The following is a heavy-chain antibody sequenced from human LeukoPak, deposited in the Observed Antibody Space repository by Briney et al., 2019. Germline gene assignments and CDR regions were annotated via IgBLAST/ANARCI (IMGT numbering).Heavy chain of an antibody. D-gene: IGHD3-10*01. Sequence: TSETLSLTCTVSGGSISSYHWSWIRQPPGKGLGWIGYIYYSGSTNYNPSLKSRVTISVDTSKNQFSLKLSSVTAADTAVYYCARCSIRGCRNWGQGTLVTVSS. CDR3: ARCSIRGCRN. CDR1: GGSISSYH. CDR2: IYYSGST. V-gene: IGHV4-59*01. J-gene: IGHJ4*02.